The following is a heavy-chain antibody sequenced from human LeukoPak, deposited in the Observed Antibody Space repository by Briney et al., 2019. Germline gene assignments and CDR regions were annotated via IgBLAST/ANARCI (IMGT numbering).Heavy chain of an antibody. Sequence: GGSLRLSCAASGFTFSSYEMNWVRPAPGKGLEWVSFITSSGNTMYYADSVKGRFTISRDNAKNSLYLQMNSLRADDTAVYYCARLRSKYWFDPWGQGTLVTVSS. CDR2: ITSSGNTM. CDR3: ARLRSKYWFDP. V-gene: IGHV3-48*03. D-gene: IGHD4-11*01. CDR1: GFTFSSYE. J-gene: IGHJ5*02.